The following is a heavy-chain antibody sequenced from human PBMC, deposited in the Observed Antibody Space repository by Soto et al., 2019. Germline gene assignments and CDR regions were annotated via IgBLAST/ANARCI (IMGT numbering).Heavy chain of an antibody. Sequence: SVTVSCKASGGTFSSYAISWVRQAPGQGLEWMGGIIPIFGTANYAQKFQGRVTITADESTSTAYMELSSLRSEDTAVYYCARDLGMGYYTGWFDPWGQGTLVTSPQ. CDR1: GGTFSSYA. CDR3: ARDLGMGYYTGWFDP. J-gene: IGHJ5*02. CDR2: IIPIFGTA. V-gene: IGHV1-69*13. D-gene: IGHD3-3*01.